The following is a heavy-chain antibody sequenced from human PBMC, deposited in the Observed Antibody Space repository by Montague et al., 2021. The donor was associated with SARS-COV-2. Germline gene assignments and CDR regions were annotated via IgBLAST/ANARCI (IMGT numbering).Heavy chain of an antibody. D-gene: IGHD6-13*01. CDR3: AKDRQLVGDDAFDI. V-gene: IGHV3-23*01. J-gene: IGHJ3*02. CDR1: GFTFSSYA. CDR2: ISISDGNT. Sequence: SLRFSWAASGFTFSSYAMSWVRQAPGKGLEWASTISISDGNTYYADSVKGRFTISRDKSKNTLYLQMNSLRAEDTAVYYCAKDRQLVGDDAFDIWGQGTMVTVSS.